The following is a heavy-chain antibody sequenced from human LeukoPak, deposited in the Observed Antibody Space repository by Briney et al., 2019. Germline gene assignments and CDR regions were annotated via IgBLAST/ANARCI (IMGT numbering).Heavy chain of an antibody. D-gene: IGHD4-23*01. Sequence: PGGSLRLSCAASGFILSSFTMNWVRQAPGKGLEWVSAISSSGTHIYYADSVKGRFTISRDNAKNSLYLQMNSLRAEDTAVYYCAKKSPQETPVGPYWYLGLWGRGALVTVSS. CDR3: AKKSPQETPVGPYWYLGL. CDR2: ISSSGTHI. V-gene: IGHV3-21*01. J-gene: IGHJ2*01. CDR1: GFILSSFT.